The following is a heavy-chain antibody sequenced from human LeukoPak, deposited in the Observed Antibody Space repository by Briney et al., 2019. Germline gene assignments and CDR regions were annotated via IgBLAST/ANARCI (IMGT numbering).Heavy chain of an antibody. V-gene: IGHV3-66*02. CDR3: AKVGDYGDYALDY. Sequence: GGSLRLSCAASGFTVSSNYMSWVRQAPGKGLEWVSVIYSGGSTYYADSVKGRFTISRDNSKNTLYLQMNSLRAEDTAVYYCAKVGDYGDYALDYWGQGTLVTVSS. D-gene: IGHD4-17*01. CDR2: IYSGGST. CDR1: GFTVSSNY. J-gene: IGHJ4*02.